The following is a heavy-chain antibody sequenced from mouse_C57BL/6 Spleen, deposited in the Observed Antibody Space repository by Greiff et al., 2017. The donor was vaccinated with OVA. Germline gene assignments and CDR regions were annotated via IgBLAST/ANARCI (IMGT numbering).Heavy chain of an antibody. J-gene: IGHJ3*01. V-gene: IGHV2-6*01. D-gene: IGHD3-2*02. CDR3: ASLRGFAY. CDR2: IWGVGST. CDR1: GFSLTSYG. Sequence: VQLQESGPGLVAPSPSLSISCTVSGFSLTSYGVDWVRQSPGKGLEWLGVIWGVGSTNYNSALKSRLSIRKDNSKSKVFLKMNSLQTDDTARYSCASLRGFAYWGQGTLVTVSA.